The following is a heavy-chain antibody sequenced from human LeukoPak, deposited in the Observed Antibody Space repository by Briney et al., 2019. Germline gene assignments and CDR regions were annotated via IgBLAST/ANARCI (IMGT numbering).Heavy chain of an antibody. V-gene: IGHV4-59*01. CDR3: ARGAVAGKMSWFDP. J-gene: IGHJ5*02. D-gene: IGHD6-19*01. CDR1: GASISSYY. CDR2: IYYDGST. Sequence: SETLSLTCTVSGASISSYYWIWVRQPQGKGLEWIGHIYYDGSTNYNPSLKSRVTISVDTSKNQFSLNLSSVTAADTAVYYCARGAVAGKMSWFDPWGQGTLVTVSS.